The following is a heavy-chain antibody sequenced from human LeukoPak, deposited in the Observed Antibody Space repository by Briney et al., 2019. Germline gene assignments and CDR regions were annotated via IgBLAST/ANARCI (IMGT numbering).Heavy chain of an antibody. CDR3: AKGSYYDNSGYYYFDY. D-gene: IGHD3-22*01. Sequence: GGSLRLSCAASGFTFSSYTMSWVRQAPGKGLEWVSGISGSGGSTYYADSVKGRFTISRDNSKNTLFLQMNSLSAEDTALYYCAKGSYYDNSGYYYFDYWGQGTLVTVSS. V-gene: IGHV3-23*01. CDR2: ISGSGGST. J-gene: IGHJ4*02. CDR1: GFTFSSYT.